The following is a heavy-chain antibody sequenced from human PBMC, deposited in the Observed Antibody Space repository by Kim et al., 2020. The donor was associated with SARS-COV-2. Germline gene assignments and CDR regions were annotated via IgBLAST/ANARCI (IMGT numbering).Heavy chain of an antibody. V-gene: IGHV3-33*06. J-gene: IGHJ4*02. Sequence: VKGRFTISRDNSKNTLYLQMNSLRAEDTAVYYCAKDVGPGENDYGALPDYWGQGTLVTVSS. CDR3: AKDVGPGENDYGALPDY. D-gene: IGHD4-17*01.